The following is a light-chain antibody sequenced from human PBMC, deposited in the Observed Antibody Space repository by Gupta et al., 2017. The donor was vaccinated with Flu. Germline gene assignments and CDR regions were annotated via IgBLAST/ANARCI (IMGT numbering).Light chain of an antibody. Sequence: SSLSASVGDRVTITCRASQSISNYLNWYQHKPGEAPKLLVYRASSWQSGVPSRFSGSGSGTDFTLTISSLQPEDCATYFCQQSDRTPLLTFGHGTKVDIK. CDR1: QSISNY. CDR3: QQSDRTPLLT. V-gene: IGKV1-39*01. CDR2: RAS. J-gene: IGKJ1*01.